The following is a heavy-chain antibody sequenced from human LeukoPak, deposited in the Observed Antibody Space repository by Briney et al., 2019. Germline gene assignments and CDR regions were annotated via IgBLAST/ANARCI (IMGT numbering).Heavy chain of an antibody. D-gene: IGHD3-16*02. CDR1: AGSISNFW. Sequence: PSETLSLTCTVSAGSISNFWWSWLRQPAGKGLEWIGRVYSGGTTNNNPSLKSRVTMSADTSQNQFSLTLSSLMAADTAVYYCARRAITFGGVIVKSWAFDIWGQGTMVTVSS. CDR3: ARRAITFGGVIVKSWAFDI. J-gene: IGHJ3*02. V-gene: IGHV4-4*07. CDR2: VYSGGTT.